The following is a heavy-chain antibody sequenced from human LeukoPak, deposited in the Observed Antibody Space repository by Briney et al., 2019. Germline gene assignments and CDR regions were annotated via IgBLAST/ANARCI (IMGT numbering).Heavy chain of an antibody. CDR1: GGSISSSNYY. J-gene: IGHJ4*02. V-gene: IGHV4-39*07. Sequence: SETLSLTCTVSGGSISSSNYYWGWIRQPPGKGLEWIGSMNYRENTYYNASLKSRVTISVDTSKNQFSLRLTSVTAADTAVYYCASFRTDEAAFDYWGQGTLVTVSS. CDR2: MNYRENT. CDR3: ASFRTDEAAFDY. D-gene: IGHD2-15*01.